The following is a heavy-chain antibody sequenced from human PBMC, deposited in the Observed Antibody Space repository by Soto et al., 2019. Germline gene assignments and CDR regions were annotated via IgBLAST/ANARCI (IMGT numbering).Heavy chain of an antibody. D-gene: IGHD2-2*01. Sequence: QVQLVQSGAEVKKPGSSVKVSCKASGGTCSSYAISWVRQAPGQGLEWMGGIIPISGTANYAQKFQGRVTITADDSTSTAYMELSSLRSEDTAVYYCARSQGSSTSLEIYYYYYYGMDVWGQGTTVTVSS. J-gene: IGHJ6*02. CDR2: IIPISGTA. CDR3: ARSQGSSTSLEIYYYYYYGMDV. V-gene: IGHV1-69*01. CDR1: GGTCSSYA.